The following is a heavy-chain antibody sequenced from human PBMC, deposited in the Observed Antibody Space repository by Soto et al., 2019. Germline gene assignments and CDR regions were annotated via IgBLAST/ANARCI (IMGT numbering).Heavy chain of an antibody. J-gene: IGHJ4*02. CDR3: ARDFLSPLTHRDFDY. CDR2: VSADNGAT. D-gene: IGHD3-9*01. CDR1: GYRFTTHG. Sequence: QVQMVQSASEVKEPGASVKVSCKTSGYRFTTHGMSWVRQAPGQGLEWLGWVSADNGATDYAPGLHDRVTMTTDTSERTSYMEMRSLTSDDTAVYYCARDFLSPLTHRDFDYWGQGTLVTVSS. V-gene: IGHV1-18*01.